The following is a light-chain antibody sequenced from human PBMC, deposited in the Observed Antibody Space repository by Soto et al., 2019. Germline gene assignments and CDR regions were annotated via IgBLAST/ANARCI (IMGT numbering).Light chain of an antibody. CDR3: QKSSRTHTIT. CDR2: AAS. J-gene: IGKJ5*01. V-gene: IGKV1-39*01. CDR1: QSISSY. Sequence: DIQMTQSPSSLSASVGDRVTITCRASQSISSYLNWYQQKPGKAPKLLIYAASSLQSGVPSRFSGSGSGTDLTITITSLQPEDVPTYYCQKSSRTHTITFGQGTRLEIK.